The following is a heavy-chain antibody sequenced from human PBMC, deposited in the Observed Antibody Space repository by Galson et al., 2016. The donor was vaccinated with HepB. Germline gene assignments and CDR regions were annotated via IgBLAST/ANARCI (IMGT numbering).Heavy chain of an antibody. CDR1: GGTFSSYA. Sequence: SVKVSCKASGGTFSSYAISWVRQAPGQGLEWMGGIIPIFRTANYAQKFQDRVTTTADKSTPTAYMELSSLTSEGTAVYYCARPGRRIAVGGNYGMDVWGQGTTVTVSS. J-gene: IGHJ6*02. D-gene: IGHD6-19*01. CDR2: IIPIFRTA. V-gene: IGHV1-69*06. CDR3: ARPGRRIAVGGNYGMDV.